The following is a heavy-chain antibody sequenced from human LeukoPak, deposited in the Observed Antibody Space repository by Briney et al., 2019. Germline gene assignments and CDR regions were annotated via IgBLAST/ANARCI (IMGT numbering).Heavy chain of an antibody. Sequence: SETLSLTCTVSGDSISSYYWSWIRHPPGQGLEWIGYIYYSGSTNNNPSLKSRVTISVETSKNQFSLKLSSVTAADTAVYYCARFGGGNPHFDYWGQGTLVTVSS. D-gene: IGHD4-23*01. CDR3: ARFGGGNPHFDY. CDR1: GDSISSYY. CDR2: IYYSGST. J-gene: IGHJ4*02. V-gene: IGHV4-59*08.